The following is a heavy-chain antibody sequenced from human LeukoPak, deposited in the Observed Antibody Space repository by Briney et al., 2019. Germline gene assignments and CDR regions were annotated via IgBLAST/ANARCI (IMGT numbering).Heavy chain of an antibody. CDR2: INPTSGDT. D-gene: IGHD2-2*01. J-gene: IGHJ4*02. V-gene: IGHV1-2*02. Sequence: GASVKVSCKASGYTFTGYYMHWVRQAPGQGLEWMGLINPTSGDTNSAQKFQGGVTMTRDTSISTVYMELSRLRSDDTAVYYCAREENYCSGSTCPFDYWGQGTLVTVSS. CDR1: GYTFTGYY. CDR3: AREENYCSGSTCPFDY.